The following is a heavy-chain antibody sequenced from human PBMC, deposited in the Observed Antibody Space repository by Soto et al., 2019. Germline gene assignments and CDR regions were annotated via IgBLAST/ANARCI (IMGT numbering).Heavy chain of an antibody. CDR2: IYYSGST. D-gene: IGHD3-22*01. Sequence: SETLSLTCTVSGGSISSGDYYWSWIRQPPGKGLEWIGYIYYSGSTYYNPSLKSRVTISVDTSKNQFSLKLSSVTAADTAVYYCARVGYYDSSGYYYGMDVWGQGTTVTVSS. CDR1: GGSISSGDYY. CDR3: ARVGYYDSSGYYYGMDV. J-gene: IGHJ6*02. V-gene: IGHV4-30-4*01.